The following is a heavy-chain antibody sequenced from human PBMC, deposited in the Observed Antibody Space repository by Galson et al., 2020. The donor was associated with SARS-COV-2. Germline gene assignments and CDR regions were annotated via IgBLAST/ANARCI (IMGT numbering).Heavy chain of an antibody. CDR1: GFTFSSYG. V-gene: IGHV3-30*18. Sequence: SLRLSCAASGFTFSSYGMHWVRQAPGKGLEWVAVISYDGSNKYYADSVKGRFTISRDNSKNTLYLQMNSLRAEDTAVYYCANPLLNTAMVIWGQGTLVTVSS. J-gene: IGHJ4*02. D-gene: IGHD5-18*01. CDR2: ISYDGSNK. CDR3: ANPLLNTAMVI.